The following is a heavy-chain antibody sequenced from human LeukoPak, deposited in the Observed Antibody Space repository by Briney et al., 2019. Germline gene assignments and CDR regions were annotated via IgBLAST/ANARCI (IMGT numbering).Heavy chain of an antibody. CDR3: ARGKDY. CDR1: GGSFSGYY. CDR2: INHSGST. J-gene: IGHJ4*02. V-gene: IGHV4-34*01. Sequence: IPSETLSLTCAVYGGSFSGYYWSWIRQPPGKGLEWIGEINHSGSTNYNPSLKSRVTISVDTSKNQFSLKLSSVTAADTAVYYCARGKDYWGQGTLVTVSS.